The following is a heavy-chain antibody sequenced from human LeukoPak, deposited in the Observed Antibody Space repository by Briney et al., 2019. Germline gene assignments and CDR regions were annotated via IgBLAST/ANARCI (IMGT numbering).Heavy chain of an antibody. D-gene: IGHD2-2*01. J-gene: IGHJ5*02. Sequence: SGESLKISCKGSGYSFTSYWISWVRQMPGKGLEWMGRIDPSDSYTNYSPSFQGHVTISADKSISTAYLQWSSLKASDTAMYYCARRPGVVVPAAMDNWFDPWGQGTLVAVSS. V-gene: IGHV5-10-1*01. CDR2: IDPSDSYT. CDR3: ARRPGVVVPAAMDNWFDP. CDR1: GYSFTSYW.